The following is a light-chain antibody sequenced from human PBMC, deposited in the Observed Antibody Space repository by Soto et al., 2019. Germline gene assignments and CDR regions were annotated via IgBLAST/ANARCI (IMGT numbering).Light chain of an antibody. CDR3: QQYSNWPQT. J-gene: IGKJ1*01. CDR1: QNVSIN. Sequence: EIVMTQSPATLSASPGESATLSYRASQNVSINLAWYHQKPGQAPRLLIYDASTRASGITARFSGSGSGTEFTLTISRLQSEDFAVYYCQQYSNWPQTFGQGTKVDIK. CDR2: DAS. V-gene: IGKV3-15*01.